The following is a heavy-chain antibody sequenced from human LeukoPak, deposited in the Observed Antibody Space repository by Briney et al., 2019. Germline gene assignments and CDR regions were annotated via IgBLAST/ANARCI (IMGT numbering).Heavy chain of an antibody. CDR2: INPNSGGT. CDR1: GYTFTGYY. Sequence: ASVKVSCKASGYTFTGYYMHWVRQAPGQGLEWMGWINPNSGGTNYAQKFQGRVTMTRDTSISTAYMELSRLRSDDTAVCYCVVYVWGAHFDYWGQGTLVTVSS. CDR3: VVYVWGAHFDY. J-gene: IGHJ4*02. D-gene: IGHD3-16*01. V-gene: IGHV1-2*02.